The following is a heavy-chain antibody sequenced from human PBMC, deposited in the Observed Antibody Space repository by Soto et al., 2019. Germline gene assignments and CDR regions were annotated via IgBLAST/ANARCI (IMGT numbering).Heavy chain of an antibody. J-gene: IGHJ4*02. CDR3: ARVFSDDSGIDY. CDR1: GGSISSYY. CDR2: IYYSGST. V-gene: IGHV4-59*01. Sequence: QVQLQESGPGLVKPSETLSLTCTVSGGSISSYYWSWIRQPPGKGLEWIGYIYYSGSTNYNPSLKSRVTISVDTSKNQFSLKLSSVTAADTAVYYCARVFSDDSGIDYWGQGTLVTVSS. D-gene: IGHD3-22*01.